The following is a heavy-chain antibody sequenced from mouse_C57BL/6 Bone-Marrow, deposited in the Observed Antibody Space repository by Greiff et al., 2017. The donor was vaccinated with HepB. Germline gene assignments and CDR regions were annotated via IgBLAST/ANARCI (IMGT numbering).Heavy chain of an antibody. CDR2: ISDGGSYT. D-gene: IGHD1-1*01. CDR1: GFTFSSYA. J-gene: IGHJ2*01. CDR3: ARGYYGSSYFDY. V-gene: IGHV5-4*01. Sequence: DVHLVESGGGLVKPGGSLKLSCAASGFTFSSYAMSWVRQTPEKRLEWVATISDGGSYTYYPDNVKGRFTISRDNAKNNLYLQMSHLKSEDTAMYYCARGYYGSSYFDYWGQGTTLTVSS.